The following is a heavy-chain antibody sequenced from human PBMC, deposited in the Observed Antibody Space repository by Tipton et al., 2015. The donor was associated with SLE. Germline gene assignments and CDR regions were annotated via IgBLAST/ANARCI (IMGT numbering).Heavy chain of an antibody. D-gene: IGHD3-10*01. CDR1: GGAVIHNY. Sequence: TLSLTCSVSGGAVIHNYWSWIRQPPGKGLEWIGYIHSSGTTKYNSSLRSRVTISVDTSKNQFSLKLNSVTAADTAVYYCAGDYDSGSYRFDFWGQGTLVTVSS. CDR3: AGDYDSGSYRFDF. CDR2: IHSSGTT. J-gene: IGHJ4*02. V-gene: IGHV4-59*02.